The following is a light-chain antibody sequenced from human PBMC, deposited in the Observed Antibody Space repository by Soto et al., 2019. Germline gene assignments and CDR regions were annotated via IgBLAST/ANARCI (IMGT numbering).Light chain of an antibody. Sequence: DIQMTQSPSSVSASVGDRVSITCRASRGISNWLAWYQQKPGRAPKLLIYTGSSLQSGVPSRFSGTGSGTDFTLTISSLQPEDVATYYCQQAHSFPLTSGGGTKVEIK. CDR3: QQAHSFPLT. J-gene: IGKJ4*01. CDR2: TGS. V-gene: IGKV1-12*01. CDR1: RGISNW.